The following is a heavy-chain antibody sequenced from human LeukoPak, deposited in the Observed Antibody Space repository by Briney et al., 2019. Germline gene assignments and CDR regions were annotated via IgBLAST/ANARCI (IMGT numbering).Heavy chain of an antibody. V-gene: IGHV4-30-4*01. Sequence: SLTLSLTCNVSGGAISRTDYYWSWIRRPPGKGLEWIGYIYYSGTTYYNPSLKSRVTVSVDTSKNQYSLKLNSVTAADTAVYYCAREAGVYDAFDIWGQGTMVTVSS. J-gene: IGHJ3*02. D-gene: IGHD5/OR15-5a*01. CDR2: IYYSGTT. CDR3: AREAGVYDAFDI. CDR1: GGAISRTDYY.